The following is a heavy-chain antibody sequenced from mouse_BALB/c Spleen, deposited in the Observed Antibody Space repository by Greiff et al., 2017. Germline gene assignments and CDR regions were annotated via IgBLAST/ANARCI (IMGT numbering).Heavy chain of an antibody. CDR1: GFAFSSYD. CDR2: ISSGGGST. Sequence: EVQVVESGGGLVKPGGSLKLSCAASGFAFSSYDMSWVRQTPEKGLEWVAYISSGGGSTYYPDTVKGRFTISRDKAKNTLYLQMSSLKSEDTAMYYSARRRDYAMDYWGQGTSVTVSS. V-gene: IGHV5-12-1*01. CDR3: ARRRDYAMDY. J-gene: IGHJ4*01.